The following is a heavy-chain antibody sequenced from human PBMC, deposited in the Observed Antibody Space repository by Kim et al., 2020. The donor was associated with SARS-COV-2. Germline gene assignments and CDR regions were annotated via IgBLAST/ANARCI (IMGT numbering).Heavy chain of an antibody. D-gene: IGHD3-22*01. V-gene: IGHV1-3*01. Sequence: YSQKFQGRVTITRDTSASTAYMELSSLRSEDTAVYYCARVGSSGLRYFDLWGRGTLVTVSS. J-gene: IGHJ2*01. CDR3: ARVGSSGLRYFDL.